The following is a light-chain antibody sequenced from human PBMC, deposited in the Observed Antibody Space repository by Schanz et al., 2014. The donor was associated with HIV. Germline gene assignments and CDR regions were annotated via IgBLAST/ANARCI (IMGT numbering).Light chain of an antibody. V-gene: IGLV1-40*01. CDR2: GDN. CDR1: NSNIGAAYD. CDR3: QSYDSSLSGSYV. Sequence: QSVLTQPPSVSGAPGQRVTISCTGSNSNIGAAYDVHWYQHLPGTAPRLLIYGDNSRPSGVPDRFSGSKSGTSASLAITGLQAEDEADYYCQSYDSSLSGSYVFGTGTKVTVL. J-gene: IGLJ1*01.